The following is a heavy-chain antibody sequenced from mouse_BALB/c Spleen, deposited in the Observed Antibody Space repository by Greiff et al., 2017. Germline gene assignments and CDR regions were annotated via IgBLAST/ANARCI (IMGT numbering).Heavy chain of an antibody. CDR2: IWGDGST. Sequence: VKLKQSGPGLVAPSQSLSITCTVSGFSLTGYGVNWVRQPPGKGLEWLGMIWGDGSTDYNSALKSRLSISKDNSKSQVFLKMNSLQTDDTARYYCARDPSMVTWYFDVWGAGTTVTVSS. D-gene: IGHD2-2*01. V-gene: IGHV2-6-7*01. J-gene: IGHJ1*01. CDR1: GFSLTGYG. CDR3: ARDPSMVTWYFDV.